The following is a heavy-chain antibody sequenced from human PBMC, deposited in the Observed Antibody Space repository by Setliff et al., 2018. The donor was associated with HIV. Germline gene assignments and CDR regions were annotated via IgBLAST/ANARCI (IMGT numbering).Heavy chain of an antibody. D-gene: IGHD3-16*01. J-gene: IGHJ4*02. Sequence: SETLSLTCSVSHYSISSEYYWGWFRQPPGKGLEYIGSIYQSGSTYYSPFFKGRVSMSIDTSKDQFSLRLKSLTASDTAVYYCARLDTIMLYTDCWGQGTLVTVSS. CDR3: ARLDTIMLYTDC. CDR2: IYQSGST. CDR1: HYSISSEYY. V-gene: IGHV4-38-2*02.